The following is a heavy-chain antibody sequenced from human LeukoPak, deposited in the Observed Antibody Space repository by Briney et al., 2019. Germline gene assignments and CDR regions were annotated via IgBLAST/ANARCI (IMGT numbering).Heavy chain of an antibody. V-gene: IGHV3-23*01. CDR3: AKESGPGSGYGMGV. CDR1: GFTFSSYA. D-gene: IGHD1-14*01. Sequence: GGSLRLSCAASGFTFSSYAMSWARQAPGKGLEWVSSVSGSRSNTYYTDSVQGRFTISRDNSKNTLYLQMDSLRAEDTAVYYCAKESGPGSGYGMGVWGQGTTVNVS. CDR2: VSGSRSNT. J-gene: IGHJ6*02.